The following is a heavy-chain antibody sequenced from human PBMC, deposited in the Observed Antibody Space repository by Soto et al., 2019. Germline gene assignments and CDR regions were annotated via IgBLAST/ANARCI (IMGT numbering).Heavy chain of an antibody. CDR3: ARGKQGYCSGGSCTRGAFDI. CDR1: GYTFTSYG. J-gene: IGHJ3*02. V-gene: IGHV1-18*01. D-gene: IGHD2-15*01. Sequence: ASVKVSCKASGYTFTSYGISWVRQAPGQGLEWMGWISAYNGNTNYAQKLQGRVTMTTDTSTSTAYMELRSLRSDDTAVYYCARGKQGYCSGGSCTRGAFDIWGQGTMVTVSS. CDR2: ISAYNGNT.